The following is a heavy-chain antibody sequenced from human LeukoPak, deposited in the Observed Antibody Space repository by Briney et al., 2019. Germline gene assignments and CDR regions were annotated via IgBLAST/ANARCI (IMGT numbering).Heavy chain of an antibody. CDR3: ARGTVGATYFDY. CDR1: GGTFSSYA. CDR2: IIPIFGTA. V-gene: IGHV1-69*05. J-gene: IGHJ4*02. Sequence: SVKVSCKASGGTFSSYAISWVRQAPGQGLEWMGGIIPIFGTANYAQKFQGRVTITTDESTSTAYMELSSLRSEDTAVYYYARGTVGATYFDYWGQGTLVTVSS. D-gene: IGHD1-26*01.